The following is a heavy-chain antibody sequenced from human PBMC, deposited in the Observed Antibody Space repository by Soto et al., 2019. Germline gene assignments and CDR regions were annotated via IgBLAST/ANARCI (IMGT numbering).Heavy chain of an antibody. CDR3: ARDLGRGVITKDLHY. CDR2: IIPIFGTA. J-gene: IGHJ4*02. Sequence: QVQLVQSGAEVKKPGSSVKVSCKASGGTFSSYAISWVRQAPGQGLEWMGGIIPIFGTANYAQKFQGRVTIPADESTSTAYMELSSLRCDDTAVYHCARDLGRGVITKDLHYWGQGALVTVSS. D-gene: IGHD3-10*01. V-gene: IGHV1-69*12. CDR1: GGTFSSYA.